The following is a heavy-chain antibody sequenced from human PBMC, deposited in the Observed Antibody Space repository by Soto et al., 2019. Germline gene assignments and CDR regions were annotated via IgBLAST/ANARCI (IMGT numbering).Heavy chain of an antibody. J-gene: IGHJ4*02. CDR3: AKDDFTDRGDDYFDY. Sequence: PGSDLRPSCAGSGFACSCYAMSWLRQAPGKGLEWVAAIGASGDITYYADSVKGRLSISRDNSKNTLYLQLNSLRFEDTAVYYCAKDDFTDRGDDYFDYWGPGTLVTVSS. V-gene: IGHV3-23*01. D-gene: IGHD2-21*02. CDR2: IGASGDIT. CDR1: GFACSCYA.